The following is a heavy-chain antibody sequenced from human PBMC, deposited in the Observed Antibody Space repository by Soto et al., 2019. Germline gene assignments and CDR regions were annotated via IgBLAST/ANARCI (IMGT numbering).Heavy chain of an antibody. CDR3: ARAFAGGQLVVPAAAPIGV. Sequence: QVQLVQSGAEVKKPGSSVKVSCKASGGTFSSYAISWVRQAPGQGLEWMGGIIPIFGTANYAQKFQGRVTITADESTSTAYMELSSLRSEDTAVYYCARAFAGGQLVVPAAAPIGVWGQGTLVTVSS. D-gene: IGHD2-2*01. V-gene: IGHV1-69*01. CDR1: GGTFSSYA. CDR2: IIPIFGTA. J-gene: IGHJ4*02.